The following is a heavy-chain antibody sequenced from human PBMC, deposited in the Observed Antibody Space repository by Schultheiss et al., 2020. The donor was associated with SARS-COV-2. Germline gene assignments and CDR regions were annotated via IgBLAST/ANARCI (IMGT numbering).Heavy chain of an antibody. V-gene: IGHV3-48*01. CDR3: VKVRLGFDY. J-gene: IGHJ4*02. CDR2: ISSSSSTI. CDR1: GFTFSSYA. Sequence: GGSLRLSCSASGFTFSSYAMHWVRQAPGKGLEWVSYISSSSSTIYYADSVKGRFTISRDNAKNSLYLQMNSLRAEDTAVYYCVKVRLGFDYWGQGTLVTVSS. D-gene: IGHD3-10*01.